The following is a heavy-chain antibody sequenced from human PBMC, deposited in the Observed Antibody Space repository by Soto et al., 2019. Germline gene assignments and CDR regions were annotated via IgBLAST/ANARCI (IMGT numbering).Heavy chain of an antibody. V-gene: IGHV5-51*01. D-gene: IGHD5-18*01. Sequence: PGESLKISCQGSGYKFIDYWIVWVRQKPGKGLEWMGIIWPGDSETRYSPSFQGQVTISADKSINTAYLQWSSLKASDTAMYYCARMDTGYDYGYFDNWGQGTQVTAPQ. J-gene: IGHJ4*02. CDR1: GYKFIDYW. CDR3: ARMDTGYDYGYFDN. CDR2: IWPGDSET.